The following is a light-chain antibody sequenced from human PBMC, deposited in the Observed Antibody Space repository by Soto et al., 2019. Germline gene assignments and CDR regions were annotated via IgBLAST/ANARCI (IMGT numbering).Light chain of an antibody. J-gene: IGKJ2*01. CDR1: QTISNW. Sequence: DIQMTQSPSTLSASVADRVTITCRASQTISNWWAWYQQKPGKAPKLLIYRASSLNTGLPSRFGGSGSGTEFTLTISSLQPYDFATYYCQQFDSYPYTFGQGTKLEIK. V-gene: IGKV1-5*03. CDR2: RAS. CDR3: QQFDSYPYT.